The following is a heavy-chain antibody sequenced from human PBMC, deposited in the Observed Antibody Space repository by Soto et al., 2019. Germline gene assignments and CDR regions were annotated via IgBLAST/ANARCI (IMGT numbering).Heavy chain of an antibody. D-gene: IGHD3-16*01. CDR1: GGPFGSSA. V-gene: IGHV1-69*01. Sequence: QVQLVQSGADVKKPGSSVKVSCKTSGGPFGSSAISWVRQAPAQGLEWMGEIIPVFDKANYAQNFQGRLTITADEPTGTVFMQLSXXXSEDTAVYFCARLRXDWGDAFDXWXXGTFXTVXS. J-gene: IGHJ3*01. CDR3: ARLRXDWGDAFDX. CDR2: IIPVFDKA.